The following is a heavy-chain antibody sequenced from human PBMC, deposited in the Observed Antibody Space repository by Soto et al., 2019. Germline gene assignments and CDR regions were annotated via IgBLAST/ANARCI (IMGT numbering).Heavy chain of an antibody. CDR2: IWYDGSNK. D-gene: IGHD2-2*01. Sequence: QVQLVESGGGVVQPGRSLRLSCAASGFTFSSYGMHWVRQAPGKGLEWVAVIWYDGSNKYYADSVKGRFTISRDNSKNTLYLQMNSLRAEDTAVYYCARESYCSSTSCYFDHWGQGTLVTVSS. J-gene: IGHJ4*02. CDR1: GFTFSSYG. V-gene: IGHV3-33*01. CDR3: ARESYCSSTSCYFDH.